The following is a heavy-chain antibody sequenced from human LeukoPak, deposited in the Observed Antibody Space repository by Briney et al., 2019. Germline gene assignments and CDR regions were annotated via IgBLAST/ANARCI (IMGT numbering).Heavy chain of an antibody. CDR3: ARDVYCSGGSCFASTPRFDY. CDR2: ISSSSSYI. D-gene: IGHD2-15*01. V-gene: IGHV3-21*01. J-gene: IGHJ4*02. Sequence: GGSLRLSCAASGFTFSSYSMNWVRQAPGKGLEWVSSISSSSSYIYYADSVKGRFTISRDNAKNSLYLQMNSLRAEDTAVYYCARDVYCSGGSCFASTPRFDYWGQGTLVTVSS. CDR1: GFTFSSYS.